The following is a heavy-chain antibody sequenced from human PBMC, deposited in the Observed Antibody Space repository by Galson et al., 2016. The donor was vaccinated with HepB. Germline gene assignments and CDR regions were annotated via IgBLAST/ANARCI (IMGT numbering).Heavy chain of an antibody. CDR3: ARSQWFGELSYVDS. V-gene: IGHV3-30-3*01. CDR1: GFIFSNYA. D-gene: IGHD3-10*01. J-gene: IGHJ4*02. CDR2: VSYDGNTK. Sequence: SLRLSCAASGFIFSNYAMHWVRQAPGKGLEWVGVVSYDGNTKWYAGSVMGRFTISRDNSKNTLFLQMSSLRAEDTAVYYCARSQWFGELSYVDSWGQGTLVTVSS.